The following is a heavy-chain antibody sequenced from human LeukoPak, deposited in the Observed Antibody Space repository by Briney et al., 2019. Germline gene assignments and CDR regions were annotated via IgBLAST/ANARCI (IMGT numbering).Heavy chain of an antibody. CDR3: ARMDLDGGDSIGFDS. CDR2: INPNIGDA. D-gene: IGHD2-21*02. V-gene: IGHV1-2*02. Sequence: GASVKVSCKASGYTFTGFFMHWVRQAPGEGLEWMGWINPNIGDAYYAQKFQGRVTMTRDRSINTAYMELSRLTSDDTAVYYCARMDLDGGDSIGFDSGGQGTLVTVS. CDR1: GYTFTGFF. J-gene: IGHJ5*01.